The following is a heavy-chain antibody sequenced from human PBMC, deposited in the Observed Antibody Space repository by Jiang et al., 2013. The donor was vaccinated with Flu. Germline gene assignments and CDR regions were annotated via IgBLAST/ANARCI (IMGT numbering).Heavy chain of an antibody. J-gene: IGHJ4*02. CDR3: ARVIVGATIGPFDY. CDR2: MNPNSGNT. V-gene: IGHV1-18*01. D-gene: IGHD1-26*01. Sequence: TSYGISWVRQAPGQGLEWMGWMNPNSGNTGYAQKLQGRVTMTTDTSTGTAYMELRSLRSDDTAVYYCARVIVGATIGPFDYWGQGTLVTVSS. CDR1: TSYG.